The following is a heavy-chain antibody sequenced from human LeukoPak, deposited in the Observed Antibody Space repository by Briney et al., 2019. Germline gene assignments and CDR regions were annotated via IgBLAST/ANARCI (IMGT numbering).Heavy chain of an antibody. V-gene: IGHV3-23*01. Sequence: PGGSLRLSCAASGFTFRNFAMSRVRQAPGKGLEWVSGLSHGGTRTFYAASVKGRFTISRDDSNSTLFLQMDNLRVEDTATYYCAKDIELFMSWGQGTLVIVSS. CDR1: GFTFRNFA. CDR2: LSHGGTRT. J-gene: IGHJ5*02. CDR3: AKDIELFMS. D-gene: IGHD1-26*01.